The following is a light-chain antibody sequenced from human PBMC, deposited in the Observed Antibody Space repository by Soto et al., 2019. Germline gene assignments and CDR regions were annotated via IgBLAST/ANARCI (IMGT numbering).Light chain of an antibody. V-gene: IGKV3-20*01. J-gene: IGKJ2*01. Sequence: EIVLTQSPGTLSLSPGERPTLSCRASQSVSSSYLAWYQQKPGQAPRLLIYGASSRATGIPDRFSGSGSGTDFTLTISRLEPEDFAVYYCQQYGSSPTTFGQGTK. CDR1: QSVSSSY. CDR3: QQYGSSPTT. CDR2: GAS.